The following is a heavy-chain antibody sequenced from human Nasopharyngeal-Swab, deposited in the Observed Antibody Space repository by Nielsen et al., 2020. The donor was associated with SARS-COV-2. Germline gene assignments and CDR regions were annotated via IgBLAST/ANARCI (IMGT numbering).Heavy chain of an antibody. Sequence: GGSLRLSCAASGFTFSSYAMHWVRQAPGKGLEWVAVISYDGSNKYYADSVKGRFTISRDSSRNTLYLQMNNLRPEDTAIYYCARDSGQELVAYYFGMDVWGQGTTVIVSS. J-gene: IGHJ6*02. D-gene: IGHD6-13*01. V-gene: IGHV3-30-3*01. CDR1: GFTFSSYA. CDR2: ISYDGSNK. CDR3: ARDSGQELVAYYFGMDV.